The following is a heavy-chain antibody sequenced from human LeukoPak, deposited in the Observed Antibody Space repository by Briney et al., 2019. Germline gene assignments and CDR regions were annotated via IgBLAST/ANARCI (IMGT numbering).Heavy chain of an antibody. D-gene: IGHD3-3*01. J-gene: IGHJ3*02. CDR1: GDSVSSNSAA. CDR3: ARDKPSITIFGVVTNDAFDI. V-gene: IGHV6-1*01. CDR2: TYYRSKWYN. Sequence: SQTLSLTCAISGDSVSSNSAAWNWIRQSPSRGLEWLGRTYYRSKWYNDYAVSVKSRITINPDTSKNQFSLQLNSVTPEDTAVYYCARDKPSITIFGVVTNDAFDIWGQGTMVTVSS.